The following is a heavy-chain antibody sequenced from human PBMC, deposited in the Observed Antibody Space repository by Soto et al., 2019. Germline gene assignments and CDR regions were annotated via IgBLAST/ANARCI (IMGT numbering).Heavy chain of an antibody. D-gene: IGHD2-2*01. J-gene: IGHJ5*02. CDR3: ARGTQLLSWFDP. CDR2: IIPIFGTA. V-gene: IGHV1-69*06. CDR1: GGTFSSYA. Sequence: SVKVSCKASGGTFSSYAISWVRQAPGQGLEWMGGIIPIFGTANYAQKFQGRVTITADKSPSTAYMELSSLRSEDTAVYYCARGTQLLSWFDPWGQGTLVTVSS.